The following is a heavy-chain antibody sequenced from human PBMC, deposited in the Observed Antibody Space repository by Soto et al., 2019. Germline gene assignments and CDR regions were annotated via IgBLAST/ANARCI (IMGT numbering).Heavy chain of an antibody. CDR2: IYSGGST. V-gene: IGHV3-53*02. D-gene: IGHD1-26*01. J-gene: IGHJ6*02. Sequence: EVQLVETGGGLIQPGGSLRLSCAASGFTVNSNYMSWVRQAPGKGLEWVSVIYSGGSTYYADSVKGRFTVSRDNSKNTLYHQMNSLKTEDTAVYYCTRGSGSYSDYYYGMDVWGQGTTVTVSS. CDR1: GFTVNSNY. CDR3: TRGSGSYSDYYYGMDV.